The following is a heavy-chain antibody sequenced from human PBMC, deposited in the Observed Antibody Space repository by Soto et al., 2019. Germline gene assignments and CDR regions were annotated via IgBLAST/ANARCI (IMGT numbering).Heavy chain of an antibody. D-gene: IGHD3-10*01. J-gene: IGHJ6*02. CDR3: ARAASMVRGVIKYGMDV. V-gene: IGHV4-34*01. CDR2: INHSGST. Sequence: SETLSLTCAVYGGSFSGYYWSWIRQPPGKGLEWIGEINHSGSTNYNPSLKSRVTISVDTSKNQFSLKLSSVTAADTAVYYCARAASMVRGVIKYGMDVWGQGTTVTVSS. CDR1: GGSFSGYY.